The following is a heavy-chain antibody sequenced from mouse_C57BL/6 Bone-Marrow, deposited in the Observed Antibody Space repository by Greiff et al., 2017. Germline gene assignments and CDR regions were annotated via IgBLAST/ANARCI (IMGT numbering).Heavy chain of an antibody. CDR2: INPNNGGT. J-gene: IGHJ2*01. Sequence: VQLQQSGPELVKPGASVKISCKASGYTFTDYYMNWVKQSHGKSLEWIGDINPNNGGTSYNQKFKGKATLTVDKSSSTAYMELRGLTSEDSAVYYCARRLLGDYWGQGTTLTVSS. D-gene: IGHD3-1*01. V-gene: IGHV1-26*01. CDR1: GYTFTDYY. CDR3: ARRLLGDY.